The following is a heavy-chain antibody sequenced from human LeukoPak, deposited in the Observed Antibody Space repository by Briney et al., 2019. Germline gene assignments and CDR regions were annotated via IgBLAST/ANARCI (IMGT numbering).Heavy chain of an antibody. CDR3: VRDDDRPDNGLDY. CDR2: ISSSSSYI. CDR1: GLTFSSYS. V-gene: IGHV3-21*01. Sequence: GGSLRLSCAASGLTFSSYSMNWVRQAPGKGLEWVSSISSSSSYIYYADSVEGRFTISRDNSKNTLYLQMNSLRAEDTAVYYCVRDDDRPDNGLDYWGQGTLVTVSS. D-gene: IGHD3-22*01. J-gene: IGHJ4*02.